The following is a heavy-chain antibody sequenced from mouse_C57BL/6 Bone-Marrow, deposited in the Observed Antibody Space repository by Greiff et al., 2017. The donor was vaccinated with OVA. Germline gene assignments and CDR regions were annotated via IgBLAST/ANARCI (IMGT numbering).Heavy chain of an antibody. CDR3: TTRTDY. J-gene: IGHJ2*01. CDR1: GFNFKDDY. V-gene: IGHV14-4*01. CDR2: IYPENGDT. Sequence: EVQLQQSGAELVRPGASVKMSCTASGFNFKDDYMHWVKQRPEQGLEWLGWIYPENGDTEYASKFQGKATITAYTSSNTAYLQLSSLTSEDTAVYYCTTRTDYWGQGTTLTVSS.